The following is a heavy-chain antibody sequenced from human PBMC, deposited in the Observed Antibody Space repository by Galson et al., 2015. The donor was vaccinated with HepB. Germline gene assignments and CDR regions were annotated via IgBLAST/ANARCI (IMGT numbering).Heavy chain of an antibody. CDR2: INSDGTST. V-gene: IGHV3-74*01. CDR3: ARGGASYWFDS. J-gene: IGHJ5*01. CDR1: GFSVSKYW. D-gene: IGHD3-10*01. Sequence: SLRLSCAASGFSVSKYWMHWVRQAPGKGLVWVSRINSDGTSTSYADSVRGRFTVSRDNAKDTLYLQMNSLRPEDTAVYYCARGGASYWFDSWGQGTLVTVSS.